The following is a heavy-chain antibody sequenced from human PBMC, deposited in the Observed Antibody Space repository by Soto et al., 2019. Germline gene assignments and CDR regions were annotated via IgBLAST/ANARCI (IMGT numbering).Heavy chain of an antibody. Sequence: SETLSLTCTVSGGSISSYYWSWIRQPAGKGLEWIGRIYTSGSTNYNPSLKSRVTMSVDTSKNQFSLKLSSVTAADTAVYYCAREGPGLRHFDWLPRSNYYYGMDVWGQGTTVTVSS. D-gene: IGHD3-9*01. CDR2: IYTSGST. CDR1: GGSISSYY. J-gene: IGHJ6*02. CDR3: AREGPGLRHFDWLPRSNYYYGMDV. V-gene: IGHV4-4*07.